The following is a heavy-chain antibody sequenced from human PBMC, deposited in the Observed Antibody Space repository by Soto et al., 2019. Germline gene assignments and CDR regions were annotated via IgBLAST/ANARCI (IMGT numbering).Heavy chain of an antibody. J-gene: IGHJ4*02. D-gene: IGHD3-22*01. CDR2: IKQDGSEK. V-gene: IGHV3-7*05. CDR3: ARDISRYYDSSGYDY. Sequence: GGSLRLSCAASGFTFSSYWMSWVRQAPWKGLEWVANIKQDGSEKYYVDSVKGRFTISRDNAKNSLYLQMNSLRAEDTAVYYCARDISRYYDSSGYDYLGQGTLVTV. CDR1: GFTFSSYW.